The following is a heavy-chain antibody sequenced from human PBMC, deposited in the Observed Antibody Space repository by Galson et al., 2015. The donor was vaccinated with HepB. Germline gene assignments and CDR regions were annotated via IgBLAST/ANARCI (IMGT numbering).Heavy chain of an antibody. CDR2: VSSNGGST. J-gene: IGHJ5*02. Sequence: SLRLSCAASGFTFSSYAMHWVRQAPGEGLEYVSAVSSNGGSTYYADSVKGRFIISRDNSKNTLYLQMSSLRADDTAVYYCVKVTTVTSWGQGTLVTVPS. V-gene: IGHV3-64D*06. D-gene: IGHD4-11*01. CDR3: VKVTTVTS. CDR1: GFTFSSYA.